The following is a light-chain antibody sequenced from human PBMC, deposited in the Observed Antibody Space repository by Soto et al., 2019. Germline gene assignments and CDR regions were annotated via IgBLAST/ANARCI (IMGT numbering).Light chain of an antibody. Sequence: EIVMTQSPATLSVSPGERATLSCRASQSVSSNLAWYQQKPGQAPRLLSYGASTRATGIPARFSGSGSGTEFTLTISSLQSEDFAFYYCQHYNNWPPWTFGQATKVEIK. CDR1: QSVSSN. J-gene: IGKJ1*01. V-gene: IGKV3-15*01. CDR3: QHYNNWPPWT. CDR2: GAS.